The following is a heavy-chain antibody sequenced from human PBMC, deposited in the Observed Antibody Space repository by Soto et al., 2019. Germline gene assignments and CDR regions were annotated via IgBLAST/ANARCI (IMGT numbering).Heavy chain of an antibody. CDR3: ARGAFCTGTMCDTDHFDS. V-gene: IGHV3-33*01. D-gene: IGHD2-2*02. Sequence: GGSLRLSCAASGFTFSDYGMHWVRQAPGKGLEWVADIWYDGRNKYFADSVKGRFTISRENSKNTLYLQMNSLRAEDTAVYYCARGAFCTGTMCDTDHFDSWGQGTLVTVSS. CDR2: IWYDGRNK. CDR1: GFTFSDYG. J-gene: IGHJ4*02.